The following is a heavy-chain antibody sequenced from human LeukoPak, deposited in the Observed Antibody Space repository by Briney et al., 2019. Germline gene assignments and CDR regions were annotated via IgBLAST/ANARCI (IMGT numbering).Heavy chain of an antibody. CDR2: INPNSGGT. D-gene: IGHD5-12*01. CDR3: ARDYSGYPELWGFDY. V-gene: IGHV1-2*02. CDR1: GYTFTGYY. Sequence: ASVKVSCKASGYTFTGYYMHWVRQAPGQGLEWMGWINPNSGGTHYAQKFQGRVTMTRDTSISTAYMGLSRLRSDDTAVYYCARDYSGYPELWGFDYWGQGTLVTVSS. J-gene: IGHJ4*02.